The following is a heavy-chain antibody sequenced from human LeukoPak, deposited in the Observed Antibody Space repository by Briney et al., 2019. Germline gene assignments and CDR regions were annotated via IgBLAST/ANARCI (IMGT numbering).Heavy chain of an antibody. D-gene: IGHD3-10*01. CDR3: ARVYYYGSGDY. J-gene: IGHJ4*02. Sequence: GGSLRLSCAASGFTFSDYNMNWVRQAPGKGLEWVSYISSSGSTIYYADSVKGRFTISRDNAKNSLYLQMNSLRAEDTAVYYCARVYYYGSGDYWGQGTLVTVSS. CDR2: ISSSGSTI. CDR1: GFTFSDYN. V-gene: IGHV3-48*03.